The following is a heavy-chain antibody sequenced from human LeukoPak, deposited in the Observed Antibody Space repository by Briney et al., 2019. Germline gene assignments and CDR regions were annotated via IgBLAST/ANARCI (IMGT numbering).Heavy chain of an antibody. D-gene: IGHD5-24*01. CDR2: IIPIFCTA. CDR3: ARFRDGYNFRAFDY. V-gene: IGHV1-69*01. CDR1: GGTFSSYA. Sequence: PGSSVKVSCKASGGTFSSYAISWVRQAPGQGLEWMGGIIPIFCTATYAQKFQGRVTITADESTSTAYMELSSLRSEDTAVYYCARFRDGYNFRAFDYWGQGTLVTVSS. J-gene: IGHJ4*02.